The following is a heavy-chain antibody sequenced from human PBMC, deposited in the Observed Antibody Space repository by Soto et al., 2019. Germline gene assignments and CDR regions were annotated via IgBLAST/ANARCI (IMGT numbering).Heavy chain of an antibody. CDR2: IYYSGST. D-gene: IGHD1-20*01. V-gene: IGHV4-39*07. CDR3: ASKTITVPGQD. J-gene: IGHJ4*02. Sequence: PSETLSLTCTVSGGSISSSSYYWGWIRQPPGKGLEWIGSIYYSGSTYYNPSLKSRVTISVDKTKNQFSLKLSSVSAADTAVYFCASKTITVPGQDWGQGTLVTISS. CDR1: GGSISSSSYY.